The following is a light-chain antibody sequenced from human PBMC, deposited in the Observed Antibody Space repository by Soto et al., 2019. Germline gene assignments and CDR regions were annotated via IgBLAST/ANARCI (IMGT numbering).Light chain of an antibody. Sequence: DIQMTPSPSSLSASVGDRVNITCRASQSINTHLSWYQQKPGKAPKLLINAASSLQSGVPSRFSGSGSETEFTLTISSLQPEDFATYYCQQSYITLYSFGQGTSLEIK. V-gene: IGKV1-39*01. CDR1: QSINTH. J-gene: IGKJ2*03. CDR2: AAS. CDR3: QQSYITLYS.